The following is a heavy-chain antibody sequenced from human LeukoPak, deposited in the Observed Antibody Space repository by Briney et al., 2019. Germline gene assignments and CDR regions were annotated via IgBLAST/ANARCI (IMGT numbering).Heavy chain of an antibody. D-gene: IGHD3-16*02. V-gene: IGHV3-30*04. CDR3: AIGDSLGELSSSFEY. Sequence: PGGSLRLSCAASGFTFSNYAMHWVRQAPDKGLEWGAFFSYDGSNKYYGDSVKGRFTVSRDNSKNTLYLQMNSLRAEDTAVYYCAIGDSLGELSSSFEYWGQGTLVTVSS. CDR1: GFTFSNYA. CDR2: FSYDGSNK. J-gene: IGHJ4*02.